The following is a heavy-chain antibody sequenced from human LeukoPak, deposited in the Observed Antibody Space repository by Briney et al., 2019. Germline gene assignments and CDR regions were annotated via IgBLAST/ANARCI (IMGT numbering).Heavy chain of an antibody. V-gene: IGHV5-51*01. CDR3: ARLPYSSGWYRYFQH. CDR1: GYSFTSYW. D-gene: IGHD6-19*01. CDR2: IYPGDSDT. Sequence: GESLKISCKGSGYSFTSYWIGWVRQMPEKGLEWMGIIYPGDSDTRYSPSFQGQVTISADKSISTAYLQWSSLKASDTAMYYCARLPYSSGWYRYFQHWGQGTLVTVSS. J-gene: IGHJ1*01.